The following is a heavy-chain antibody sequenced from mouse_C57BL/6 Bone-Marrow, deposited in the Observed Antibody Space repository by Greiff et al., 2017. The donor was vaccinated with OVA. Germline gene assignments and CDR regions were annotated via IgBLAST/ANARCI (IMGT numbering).Heavy chain of an antibody. CDR1: GYTFTSYG. Sequence: QVQLKESGAELARPGASVKLSCKASGYTFTSYGISWVKQRTGQGLEWIGEIYPRSGNTYYNEKFKGKATLTADNSSSTAYMELRSLTSEDCAVYFCAIERSYYYGSSPYYAMDYWGQGTAGTVSS. J-gene: IGHJ4*01. D-gene: IGHD1-1*01. CDR3: AIERSYYYGSSPYYAMDY. CDR2: IYPRSGNT. V-gene: IGHV1-81*01.